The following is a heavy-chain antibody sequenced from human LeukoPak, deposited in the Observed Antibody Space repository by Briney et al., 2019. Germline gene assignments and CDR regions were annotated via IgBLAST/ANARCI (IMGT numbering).Heavy chain of an antibody. V-gene: IGHV3-30*02. D-gene: IGHD2-2*02. CDR1: GFTFSSYG. J-gene: IGHJ6*03. Sequence: GGSLRLSCAASGFTFSSYGMHWVRQAPGKGLEWVAFIRYDGSNKYYADSVKGRFTISRDNSKNTLYLQMNSLRAEDTAVYYCAKVTGDIVVVPAGIDASFYYYYYMDVWGKGTTVTVSS. CDR3: AKVTGDIVVVPAGIDASFYYYYYMDV. CDR2: IRYDGSNK.